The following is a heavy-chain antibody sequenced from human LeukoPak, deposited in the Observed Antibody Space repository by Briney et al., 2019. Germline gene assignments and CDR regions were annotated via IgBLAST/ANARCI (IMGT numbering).Heavy chain of an antibody. CDR1: GFTFDDYA. J-gene: IGHJ4*02. CDR3: AKGQTRVLPLFDY. CDR2: ISWNSGSI. V-gene: IGHV3-9*01. Sequence: GRSLRLSCAASGFTFDDYAMHWVRQAPGKGLEWVSGISWNSGSIGYADSVKGRFTISRDNAKNSLYLQMNSLRAEDTALYYCAKGQTRVLPLFDYWGQGTLVTVSS.